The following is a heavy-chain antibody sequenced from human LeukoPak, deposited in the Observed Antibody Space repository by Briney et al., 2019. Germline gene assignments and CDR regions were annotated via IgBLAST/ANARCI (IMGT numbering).Heavy chain of an antibody. D-gene: IGHD3-10*01. V-gene: IGHV3-9*02. J-gene: IGHJ4*02. CDR1: GFTSDDYA. CDR3: TKDNMGDYYGSGSYYIDYYFDY. Sequence: GGSLRLSCAASGFTSDDYAMHWVRQAPGKGLEWVSGISWNSGSIDYADSVKGRFTISRDNAKNSLYLQMNSLRAEDTALYYCTKDNMGDYYGSGSYYIDYYFDYWGQGTLVTVSS. CDR2: ISWNSGSI.